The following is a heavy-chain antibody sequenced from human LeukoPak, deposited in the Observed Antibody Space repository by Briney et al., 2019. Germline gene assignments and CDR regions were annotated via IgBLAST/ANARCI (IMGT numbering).Heavy chain of an antibody. Sequence: PGRSLRLSCAASGFTFSSYAMHWVRQAPGKGLEWVAVISYDGSNKYYADPVKGRFTISRDNSKNTLYLQMNSLRAEDTAVYYCARLLSVDYWGQGTLVTVSS. CDR3: ARLLSVDY. CDR1: GFTFSSYA. CDR2: ISYDGSNK. J-gene: IGHJ4*02. D-gene: IGHD2-21*01. V-gene: IGHV3-30-3*01.